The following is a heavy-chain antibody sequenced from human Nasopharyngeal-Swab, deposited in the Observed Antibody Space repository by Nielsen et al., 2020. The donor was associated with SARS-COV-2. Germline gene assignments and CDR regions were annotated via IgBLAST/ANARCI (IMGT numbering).Heavy chain of an antibody. CDR3: ARDLCSGGSCYSDY. CDR2: IHSGGST. Sequence: SLNTSCAASGFTVSSNYMSWLRPPPRKGLEWVSVIHSGGSTYYAHPVKGRFTITRDNSKNTLYLQMNSLRAEDPAVYYCARDLCSGGSCYSDYWGQGTLVTVSS. V-gene: IGHV3-53*01. CDR1: GFTVSSNY. D-gene: IGHD2-15*01. J-gene: IGHJ4*02.